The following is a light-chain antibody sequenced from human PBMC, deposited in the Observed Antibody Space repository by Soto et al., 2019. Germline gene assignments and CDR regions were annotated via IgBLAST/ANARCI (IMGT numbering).Light chain of an antibody. J-gene: IGKJ1*01. CDR2: WAS. Sequence: DIVMTQSPDSLAVSLGESATINCKSSQSVLYRSTNKNYLAWYQQKPGQPPKLLIYWASTRESGVPDRFSGSGSGTDFTLTISSLQAEDVAVYYCQQYYSIPRTFGQGTKVEIK. V-gene: IGKV4-1*01. CDR1: QSVLYRSTNKNY. CDR3: QQYYSIPRT.